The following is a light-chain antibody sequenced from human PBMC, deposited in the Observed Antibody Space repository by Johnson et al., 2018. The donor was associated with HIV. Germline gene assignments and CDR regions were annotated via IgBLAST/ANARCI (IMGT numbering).Light chain of an antibody. CDR2: ENN. CDR3: GRWDDSLITYV. CDR1: NSNIGNNY. Sequence: QSVLTQPPSVSAAPGQKVTISCSGSNSNIGNNYVSWYQHLPGTTPKLLIYENNKRPSGIPDRFSGSKSGTSATLGITGLQTGDEADYYCGRWDDSLITYVFGTGTKVTVL. V-gene: IGLV1-51*02. J-gene: IGLJ1*01.